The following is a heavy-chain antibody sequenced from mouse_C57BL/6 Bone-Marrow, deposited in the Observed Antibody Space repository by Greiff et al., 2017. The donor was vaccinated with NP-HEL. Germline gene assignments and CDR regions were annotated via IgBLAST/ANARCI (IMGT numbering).Heavy chain of an antibody. CDR3: ARGGEAWFAY. CDR2: IDPSDSYT. CDR1: GYTFTSYW. V-gene: IGHV1-69*01. J-gene: IGHJ3*01. Sequence: VQLQQPGAELVMPGASVKLSCKASGYTFTSYWMHWVKQRPGQGLEWIGEIDPSDSYTNSNQKFKGKSTLTVDKSSSTAYMQLSSLTSEDSAVYYCARGGEAWFAYWGQGTLVTVSA.